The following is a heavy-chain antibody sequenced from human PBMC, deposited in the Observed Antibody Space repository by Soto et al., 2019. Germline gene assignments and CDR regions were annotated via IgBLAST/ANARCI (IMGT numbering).Heavy chain of an antibody. D-gene: IGHD3-22*01. J-gene: IGHJ4*02. CDR1: GYTFTSYD. CDR3: ARVRYYYDSSGYYLSFDY. Sequence: QVQLVQSGAEVKKPGASVKVSCKASGYTFTSYDINWVRQATGQGLEWMGWMNPNSGNTGYAQKFQGRVTMTRNTSVSRDYMALSSLRSEATAVYYCARVRYYYDSSGYYLSFDYWGQGTLITVSS. CDR2: MNPNSGNT. V-gene: IGHV1-8*01.